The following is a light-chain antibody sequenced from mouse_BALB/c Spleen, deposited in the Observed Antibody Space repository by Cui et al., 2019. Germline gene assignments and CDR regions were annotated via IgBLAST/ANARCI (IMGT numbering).Light chain of an antibody. CDR2: RMS. CDR3: MQHLEYPT. J-gene: IGKJ4*01. Sequence: DIVMTQAAPYVPVTPGESVSISCRSSKSLLHSNGNPYLYWFLHRPGQSPQLLIYRMSNPASGVPDRFSGRGSGTAFTLRISRVEAEDVGVYYCMQHLEYPTFGSGTKLEIK. V-gene: IGKV2-137*01. CDR1: KSLLHSNGNPY.